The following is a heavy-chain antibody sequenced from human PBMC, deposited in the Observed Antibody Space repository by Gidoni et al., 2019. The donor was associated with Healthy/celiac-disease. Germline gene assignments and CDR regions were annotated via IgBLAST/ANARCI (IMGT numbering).Heavy chain of an antibody. CDR3: ARDRRVDTAMVTKLPTDY. V-gene: IGHV1-46*01. CDR1: GYTFTSYY. Sequence: QVQLVQSGAEVKTPGASVKVSCKASGYTFTSYYMHWVRQAPGQGLEWMGIINPSGGSTSYAQKFQGRVTMTRDTSTSTVYMELSSLRSEDTAVYYCARDRRVDTAMVTKLPTDYWGQGTLVTVSS. J-gene: IGHJ4*02. CDR2: INPSGGST. D-gene: IGHD5-18*01.